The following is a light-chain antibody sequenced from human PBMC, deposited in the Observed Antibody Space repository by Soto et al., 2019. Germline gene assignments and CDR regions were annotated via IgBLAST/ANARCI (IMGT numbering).Light chain of an antibody. CDR3: QRRNK. CDR1: QSVSNNY. J-gene: IGKJ5*01. CDR2: GAS. Sequence: IALGPCSITLDRSPGEKGTLSCRVSQSVSNNYLAWYQQKPGQAPRLLIYGASNRATGIPERFSGSGSGTDFILAISRLEAEDFASYYGQRRNKFGQGTRLDIK. V-gene: IGKV3D-20*02.